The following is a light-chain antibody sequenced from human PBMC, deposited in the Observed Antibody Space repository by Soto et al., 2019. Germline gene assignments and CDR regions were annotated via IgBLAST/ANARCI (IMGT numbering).Light chain of an antibody. CDR1: PSISSW. CDR3: QQYNSPCT. V-gene: IGKV1-5*03. J-gene: IGKJ2*02. Sequence: DIQMTQSPSTLTASVGHRVTITCRASPSISSWLAWYQQKPGKAPKLLIYQASSSESGVPARFSGSGSGTEFTLTISSLQPDDFATYYCQQYNSPCTFGQGTKLEIK. CDR2: QAS.